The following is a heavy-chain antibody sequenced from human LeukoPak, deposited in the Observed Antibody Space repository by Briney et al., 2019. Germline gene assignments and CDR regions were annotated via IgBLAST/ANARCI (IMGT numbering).Heavy chain of an antibody. CDR1: GGSISSYY. D-gene: IGHD3-22*01. J-gene: IGHJ3*02. Sequence: PSETLSLTCTVSGGSISSYYWSWIRQPPGKGLEWIGYIYYSGSTNYNPSLKSRVTISVDTSKNQFSLKLSSVTAADTAVYYCARMEATMIRDAFDIWGQGTMVTVS. V-gene: IGHV4-59*08. CDR3: ARMEATMIRDAFDI. CDR2: IYYSGST.